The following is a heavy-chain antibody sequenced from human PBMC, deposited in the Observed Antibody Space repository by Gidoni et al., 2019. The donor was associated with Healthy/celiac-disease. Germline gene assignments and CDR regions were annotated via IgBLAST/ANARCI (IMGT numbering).Heavy chain of an antibody. CDR3: ARDRAAAGHNYYYYGMDV. Sequence: QVQLQESGPGLVKPSETLSLTCTVSGGSISSYYWSWIRQPAGKGLEWIGRIYTSGSTNYNPSLKSRVTMSVDTSKNQFSLKLSSVTAADTAVYYCARDRAAAGHNYYYYGMDVWGQGTTVTVSS. V-gene: IGHV4-4*07. J-gene: IGHJ6*02. CDR2: IYTSGST. CDR1: GGSISSYY. D-gene: IGHD6-13*01.